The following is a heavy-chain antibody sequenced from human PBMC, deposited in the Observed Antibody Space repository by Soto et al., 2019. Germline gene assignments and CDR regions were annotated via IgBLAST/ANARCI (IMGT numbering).Heavy chain of an antibody. D-gene: IGHD3-10*01. CDR1: GFPFSAYG. CDR2: IWLDGIAT. V-gene: IGHV3-33*01. J-gene: IGHJ6*02. Sequence: PGGSLRLSCAASGFPFSAYGMHWVRQAPGKGVECVASIWLDGIATHYAESVRGRFTISRDDSRDTLDLQISSLRADDTAVYFCAGDRGGTGMFFGMDVWGQGTTVTVSS. CDR3: AGDRGGTGMFFGMDV.